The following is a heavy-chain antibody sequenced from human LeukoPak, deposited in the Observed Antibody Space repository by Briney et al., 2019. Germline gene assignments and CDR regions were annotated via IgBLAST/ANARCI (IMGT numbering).Heavy chain of an antibody. J-gene: IGHJ4*02. CDR3: AKSPYYYGSGSGHFDY. CDR1: GFTFSSYA. Sequence: PGGSLRLSCAASGFTFSSYAMSWVRQAPGKGLEWVSAISGSGGSTYYADSVKGRFTISRDNSKNTLYLQMNSLRAEDTAVYYCAKSPYYYGSGSGHFDYWGQGTLVTVSS. CDR2: ISGSGGST. D-gene: IGHD3-10*01. V-gene: IGHV3-23*01.